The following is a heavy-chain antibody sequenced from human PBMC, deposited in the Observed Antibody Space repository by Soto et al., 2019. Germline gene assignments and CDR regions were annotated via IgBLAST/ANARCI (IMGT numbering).Heavy chain of an antibody. D-gene: IGHD6-6*01. CDR2: TYYRSKWYN. Sequence: SQTLSLPGAISGYSVSSNSAAWNVIRQSPSRGLEWLGRTYYRSKWYNDYAVSVKSRITINPDTSKNQFSLQLNSVTPEDTAVYYCARVRVGSSPAHFFDYWGQGTLVTVSS. V-gene: IGHV6-1*01. CDR1: GYSVSSNSAA. CDR3: ARVRVGSSPAHFFDY. J-gene: IGHJ4*02.